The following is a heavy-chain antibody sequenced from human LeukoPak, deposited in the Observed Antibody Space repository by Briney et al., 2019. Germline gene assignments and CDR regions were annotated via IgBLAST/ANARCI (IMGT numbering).Heavy chain of an antibody. Sequence: ASVKVSCKPSGGTFSRFAISWVRQAPGQGLEWMGGIIPIFGPANYAQKFQGRVTITADESTSTAYMELSSLRSEDTALYYCAKSTYYYGSGGGSNYWYFDLWGRGTLVTVSS. CDR2: IIPIFGPA. CDR3: AKSTYYYGSGGGSNYWYFDL. CDR1: GGTFSRFA. V-gene: IGHV1-69*13. D-gene: IGHD3-10*01. J-gene: IGHJ2*01.